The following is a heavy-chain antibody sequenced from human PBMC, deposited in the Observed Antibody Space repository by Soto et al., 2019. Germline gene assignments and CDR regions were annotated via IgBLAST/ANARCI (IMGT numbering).Heavy chain of an antibody. D-gene: IGHD3-10*01. Sequence: QVQLQESGPGLVKPSQTLSLTCTVSGGSISSGDYYWSWIRQPPGKGLEWIGYIYYSGSTYYNPSLKSRVTISVETSKNQFPLKLSSVTAADTAVYYCAREGGGSGSYSLRPGGFDYWGQGTLVTVSS. CDR2: IYYSGST. CDR3: AREGGGSGSYSLRPGGFDY. J-gene: IGHJ4*02. V-gene: IGHV4-30-4*01. CDR1: GGSISSGDYY.